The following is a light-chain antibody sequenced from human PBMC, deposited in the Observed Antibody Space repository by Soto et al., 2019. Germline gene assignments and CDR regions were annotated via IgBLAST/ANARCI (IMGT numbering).Light chain of an antibody. V-gene: IGKV3-15*01. J-gene: IGKJ4*01. Sequence: EIMMTQSPATLSVSPGERATLSCRASQSVSSNLAWYQQKPGQAPRLLIYGASIRATGVPARLSGSGSGTEFTLTISSLQSEDFAVYYCQQYKNWPLTFGGGTKVEIK. CDR2: GAS. CDR1: QSVSSN. CDR3: QQYKNWPLT.